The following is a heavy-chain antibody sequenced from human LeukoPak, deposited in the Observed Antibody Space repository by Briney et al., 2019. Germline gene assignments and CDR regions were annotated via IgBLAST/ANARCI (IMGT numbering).Heavy chain of an antibody. CDR2: ISSSSSYI. V-gene: IGHV3-21*01. J-gene: IGHJ3*02. CDR1: GFTFSSYS. CDR3: ARDQTSYDYSNYQEAFDI. D-gene: IGHD4-11*01. Sequence: GGSLRLSCAASGFTFSSYSMNWVRQAPGKGLEWVSSISSSSSYIYYADSVKGRFTISRDNAKNSLYLQMNSLRAEDTAVYYCARDQTSYDYSNYQEAFDIWGQGTMVTVSS.